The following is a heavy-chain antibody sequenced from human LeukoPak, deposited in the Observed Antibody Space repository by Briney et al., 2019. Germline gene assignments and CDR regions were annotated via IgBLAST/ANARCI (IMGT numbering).Heavy chain of an antibody. CDR1: GGSFSGYY. J-gene: IGHJ4*02. CDR2: INHSGST. V-gene: IGHV4-34*01. D-gene: IGHD6-13*01. Sequence: SETLSLTCAVYGGSFSGYYWSWIRQSPGKGLEWIGEINHSGSTNYNPSLKSRVTISVDTSKNQFSLKLTSVTAADTAVYYCVRRSRDTDISSWFFDYWGQGTLVTVSS. CDR3: VRRSRDTDISSWFFDY.